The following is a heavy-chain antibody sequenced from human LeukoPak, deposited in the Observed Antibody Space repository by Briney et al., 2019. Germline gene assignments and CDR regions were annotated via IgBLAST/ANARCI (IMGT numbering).Heavy chain of an antibody. Sequence: GGSLRLSCAASGFNFGSYSMTWVRQAPGKGLEWVSVMSADSATTFYADSVKGRFTISRDNSKNTLYLQMNSLRAEDTAVYYCAKGSYYYPNTYFDYWGQGTLVTVSS. CDR3: AKGSYYYPNTYFDY. CDR1: GFNFGSYS. V-gene: IGHV3-23*01. CDR2: MSADSATT. D-gene: IGHD3-10*01. J-gene: IGHJ4*02.